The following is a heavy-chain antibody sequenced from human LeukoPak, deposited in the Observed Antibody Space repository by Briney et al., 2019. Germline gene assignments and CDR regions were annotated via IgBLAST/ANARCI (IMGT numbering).Heavy chain of an antibody. V-gene: IGHV4-34*01. CDR1: GVSSNRND. CDR3: ARTYSSSSPPFDY. Sequence: SETLSLTCAVYGVSSNRNDWSWIRQPPGKGLEWIGEINHDEYTNYNPSLKSRVTISVDTSKNQFSLKLSSVTAADTAVYYCARTYSSSSPPFDYWGQGTLVTVSS. D-gene: IGHD6-6*01. J-gene: IGHJ4*02. CDR2: INHDEYT.